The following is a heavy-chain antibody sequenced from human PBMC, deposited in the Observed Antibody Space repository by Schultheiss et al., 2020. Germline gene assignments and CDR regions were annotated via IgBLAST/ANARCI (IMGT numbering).Heavy chain of an antibody. CDR3: ARGGGAKGY. CDR2: INHSGNT. Sequence: SETLSLTCAVYGGSFSGYYWSWIRQPPDKGLEWIGEINHSGNTKYNPSLKSRVTISVDTSRNQFSLKLSSVTAADTAVYYCARGGGAKGYWGQGTLVTVSS. CDR1: GGSFSGYY. D-gene: IGHD3-10*01. J-gene: IGHJ4*02. V-gene: IGHV4-34*01.